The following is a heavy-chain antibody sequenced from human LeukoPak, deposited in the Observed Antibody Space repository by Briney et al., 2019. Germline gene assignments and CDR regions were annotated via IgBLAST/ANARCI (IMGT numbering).Heavy chain of an antibody. J-gene: IGHJ4*02. CDR1: GYSFTSYW. Sequence: AEPLQISSKGSGYSFTSYWLGWVRQIPGNRREWMGIIYPGDSDTRSSPSFQGQVTISADKSITTAYLQWSSLQASDTAMYYCARGDSSGYSDYWGQGTLVTVSS. CDR2: IYPGDSDT. CDR3: ARGDSSGYSDY. D-gene: IGHD3-22*01. V-gene: IGHV5-51*01.